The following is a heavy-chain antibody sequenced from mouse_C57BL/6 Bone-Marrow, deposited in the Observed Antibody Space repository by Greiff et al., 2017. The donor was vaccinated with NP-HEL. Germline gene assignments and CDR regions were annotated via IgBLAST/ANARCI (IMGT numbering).Heavy chain of an antibody. CDR1: GYTFTSYG. V-gene: IGHV1-81*01. CDR3: ARGGVTVPFAY. D-gene: IGHD2-2*01. J-gene: IGHJ3*01. Sequence: QVQLQQSGAELARPGASVKLSCKASGYTFTSYGISWVKQRTGQGLEWIGEIYPRSGNTYYNEKFKGKATLTADKSSSTAYMELRSPTSEDSAVYFCARGGVTVPFAYWGQGTLVTVSA. CDR2: IYPRSGNT.